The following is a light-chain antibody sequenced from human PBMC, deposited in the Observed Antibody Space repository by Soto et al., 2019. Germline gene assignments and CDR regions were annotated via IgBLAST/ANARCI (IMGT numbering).Light chain of an antibody. V-gene: IGKV1-9*01. J-gene: IGKJ4*01. CDR3: QQVNTYPVT. CDR1: QFIDTY. Sequence: DIQMTQSPSFLSASVGDRVTITCRASQFIDTYLNWYQQKPGKAPKFLFYAASTLQSGVPSRFSGSGSGTEFTLTISSLQPDDFATYYCQQVNTYPVTFGGGTKVDIK. CDR2: AAS.